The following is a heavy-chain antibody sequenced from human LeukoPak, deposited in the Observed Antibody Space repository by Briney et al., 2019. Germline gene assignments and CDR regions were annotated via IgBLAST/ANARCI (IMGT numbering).Heavy chain of an antibody. CDR1: GFTFSSYA. CDR3: AKDMVSSTTSSGLAYYFDY. D-gene: IGHD2-2*01. Sequence: PGRSLRLSCAASGFTFSSYAMHWVRQAPGKGLEWVAVISYDGSNKYYADFVKGRFTISRDNSKNTLHLQMNSLRTEDTAVFYCAKDMVSSTTSSGLAYYFDYWGQGTLVTVSS. V-gene: IGHV3-30-3*01. CDR2: ISYDGSNK. J-gene: IGHJ4*02.